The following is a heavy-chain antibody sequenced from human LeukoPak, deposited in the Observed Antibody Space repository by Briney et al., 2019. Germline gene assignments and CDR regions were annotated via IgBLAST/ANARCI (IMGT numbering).Heavy chain of an antibody. CDR1: GFTFSSYS. Sequence: GGSLRLSCAASGFTFSSYSMNWVRQAPGKGLEWVSYTSSSSSTIYYADSVKGRFTISRDNAKNSLYLQMNSLRAEDTAVYYCARDEAYYGSGSYAPYWGQGTLVTVSS. J-gene: IGHJ4*02. CDR2: TSSSSSTI. V-gene: IGHV3-48*04. D-gene: IGHD3-10*01. CDR3: ARDEAYYGSGSYAPY.